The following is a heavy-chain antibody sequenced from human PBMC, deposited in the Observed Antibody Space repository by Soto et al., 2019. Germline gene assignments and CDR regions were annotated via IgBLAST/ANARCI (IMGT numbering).Heavy chain of an antibody. CDR3: PRWDYGVYARYDY. J-gene: IGHJ4*02. D-gene: IGHD4-17*01. Sequence: QVQLVQSGAEVKKSGASVKVSCKASGYTFTSHDINWVRQATGQGLEWMGWMNPNSGNTGYAQKFQGRVTMTRNTTIRTAYMELSSLRSEDMAVYYCPRWDYGVYARYDYWGQGTLVTVSS. V-gene: IGHV1-8*01. CDR1: GYTFTSHD. CDR2: MNPNSGNT.